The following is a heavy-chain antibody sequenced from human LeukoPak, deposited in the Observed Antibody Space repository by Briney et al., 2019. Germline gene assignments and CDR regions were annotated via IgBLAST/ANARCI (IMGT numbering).Heavy chain of an antibody. V-gene: IGHV3-53*01. J-gene: IGHJ4*02. CDR3: ARGIPPNYDILTGYLAGFDY. D-gene: IGHD3-9*01. Sequence: GGSLRLSCAASGFTVSSNYMSWVRQVPGKGLEWVSVIYSGGSTYYADSVKGRFTISRDNSKNTLYLQMNSLRAEDTAVYYCARGIPPNYDILTGYLAGFDYWGQGTLVTVSS. CDR1: GFTVSSNY. CDR2: IYSGGST.